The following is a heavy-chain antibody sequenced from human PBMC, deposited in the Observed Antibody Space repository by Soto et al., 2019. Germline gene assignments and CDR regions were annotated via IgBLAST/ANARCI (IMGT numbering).Heavy chain of an antibody. D-gene: IGHD3-10*01. V-gene: IGHV1-18*04. CDR2: IRAYNGNT. CDR3: ARAGKYYYGSESPYYYRMDV. Sequence: QVQLVQSGAEVKKPGASVKVSCKASGYTFTSYGVSWVRQAPGQGLEWMGWIRAYNGNTNYAQKVQGRVTMTTETYTSTAYMELRSLRSDDTAVYYCARAGKYYYGSESPYYYRMDVWGQGITVTVSS. CDR1: GYTFTSYG. J-gene: IGHJ6*02.